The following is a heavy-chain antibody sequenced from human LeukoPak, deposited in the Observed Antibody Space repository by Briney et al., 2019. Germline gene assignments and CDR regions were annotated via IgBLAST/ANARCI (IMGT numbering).Heavy chain of an antibody. CDR2: INHSGST. CDR1: SGSFSGYS. D-gene: IGHD6-13*01. Sequence: SETPSLTCAVYSGSFSGYSWNWIRQPPGKGLEWIGEINHSGSTNYNPSLKSRVTISVDPSKNQFSLKLSSVTAADTAVYYCARSRIPAPGPTHWGQGTLVTVSS. V-gene: IGHV4-34*01. J-gene: IGHJ4*02. CDR3: ARSRIPAPGPTH.